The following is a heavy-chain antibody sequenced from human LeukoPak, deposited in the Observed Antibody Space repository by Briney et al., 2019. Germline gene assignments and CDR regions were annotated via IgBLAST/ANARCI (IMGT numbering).Heavy chain of an antibody. V-gene: IGHV3-74*01. CDR2: ISSDGSST. CDR1: GFTFSSYW. Sequence: GGSLTLSCAASGFTFSSYWMHWVRQAPGEGLVWVSGISSDGSSTTYADSVKGRFTISRDNAKNTLYLQMNSLRAEDSAVYYCARDRGGGRCYDYWGQGTLVTASS. D-gene: IGHD2-15*01. CDR3: ARDRGGGRCYDY. J-gene: IGHJ4*02.